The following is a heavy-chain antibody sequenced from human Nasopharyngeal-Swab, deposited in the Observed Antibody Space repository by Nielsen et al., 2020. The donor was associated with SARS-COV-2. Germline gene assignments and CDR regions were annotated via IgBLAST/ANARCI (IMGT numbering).Heavy chain of an antibody. D-gene: IGHD5-12*01. Sequence: VRQAPGQGLEGMGGIIPIFGTANYAQKFQGRVTITADESTSTAYMELSSLRSEDTAVYYCARGKSWATRGLYYYYYMDVWGKGTTVTVSS. V-gene: IGHV1-69*01. CDR3: ARGKSWATRGLYYYYYMDV. J-gene: IGHJ6*03. CDR2: IIPIFGTA.